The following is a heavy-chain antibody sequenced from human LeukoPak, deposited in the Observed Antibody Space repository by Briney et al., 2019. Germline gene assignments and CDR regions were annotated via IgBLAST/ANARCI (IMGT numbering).Heavy chain of an antibody. V-gene: IGHV3-21*01. J-gene: IGHJ3*02. CDR2: ISSSSSYI. Sequence: GGSLRLSCAASGFTFSSYSMNWVRQAPGKGLEWVSSISSSSSYIYYAGSVKGRFTISRDNAKNSLYLQMNSLRAEDTAVYYCASDRRGAFDIWGQGTMVTVSS. CDR1: GFTFSSYS. CDR3: ASDRRGAFDI. D-gene: IGHD1-14*01.